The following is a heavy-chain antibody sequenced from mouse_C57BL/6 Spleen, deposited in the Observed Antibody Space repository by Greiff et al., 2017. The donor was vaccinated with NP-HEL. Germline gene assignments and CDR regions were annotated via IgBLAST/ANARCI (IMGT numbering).Heavy chain of an antibody. CDR2: IYPGDGDT. CDR3: ARPPLDYGSSYYFDY. J-gene: IGHJ2*01. D-gene: IGHD1-1*01. V-gene: IGHV1-82*01. Sequence: QVQLQQSGPELVKPGASVKISCKASGYAFSSSWMNWVKQRPGKGLEWIGRIYPGDGDTNYIGKFKGKATLTADKSSSTAYMQLSSLTSEDSAVYFCARPPLDYGSSYYFDYWGQGTTLTVSS. CDR1: GYAFSSSW.